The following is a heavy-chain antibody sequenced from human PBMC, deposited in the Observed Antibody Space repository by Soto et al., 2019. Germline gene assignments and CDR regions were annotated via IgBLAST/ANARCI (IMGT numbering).Heavy chain of an antibody. J-gene: IGHJ4*02. CDR3: ARGGRTIFGRYFDY. CDR1: GGSISGGGYS. V-gene: IGHV4-30-2*05. D-gene: IGHD3-3*01. CDR2: IYHSGST. Sequence: SETLSXTXAVSGGSISGGGYSWSWIRQPPGKGLEWIGYIYHSGSTYYNSSLKSRVTISVDTSKNQFSLKLSSVTAADTAVYYCARGGRTIFGRYFDYWGQGTLVTVSS.